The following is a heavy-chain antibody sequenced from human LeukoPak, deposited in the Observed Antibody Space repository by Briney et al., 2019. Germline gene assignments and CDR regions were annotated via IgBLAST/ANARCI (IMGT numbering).Heavy chain of an antibody. CDR2: INPAGSET. Sequence: GGSLRLSCAASGFSFNAYWMAWVRQAPGTGLEWVANINPAGSETFHVDPVKGRFSISRDHAKNLAYLQMNSLRAEDTAVYYCATFGLVAALDLWGQGTLVTVSS. V-gene: IGHV3-7*01. CDR1: GFSFNAYW. D-gene: IGHD5-12*01. J-gene: IGHJ4*02. CDR3: ATFGLVAALDL.